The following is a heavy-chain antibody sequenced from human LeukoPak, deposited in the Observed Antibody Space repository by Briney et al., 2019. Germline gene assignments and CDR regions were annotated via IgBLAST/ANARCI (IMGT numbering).Heavy chain of an antibody. CDR3: AKPGGDIAAGFDP. CDR1: GFTFSRYG. D-gene: IGHD6-13*01. Sequence: PGGSLRLSCAASGFTFSRYGMHWVRQAPGKGLEWVTFIRYDGSNKYYADSVKGRFTISRDNPKNTLYLQMNSLRAEDTAVYYCAKPGGDIAAGFDPWGQGTLVTVSS. V-gene: IGHV3-30*02. CDR2: IRYDGSNK. J-gene: IGHJ5*02.